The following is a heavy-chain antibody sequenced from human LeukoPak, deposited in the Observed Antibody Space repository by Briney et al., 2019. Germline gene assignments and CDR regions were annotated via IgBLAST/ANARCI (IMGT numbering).Heavy chain of an antibody. V-gene: IGHV4-4*02. CDR1: GGSISTTNW. CDR2: VHLSGRT. CDR3: AREGGPYRPLDY. Sequence: SETLSLTCGVSGGSISTTNWWTWVRQPPGEGLEWIGEVHLSGRTHYNSSLESRVTMSVDMSENHISLRLTSVTAADTTVYYCAREGGPYRPLDYSGQGTLVTVSS. J-gene: IGHJ4*02.